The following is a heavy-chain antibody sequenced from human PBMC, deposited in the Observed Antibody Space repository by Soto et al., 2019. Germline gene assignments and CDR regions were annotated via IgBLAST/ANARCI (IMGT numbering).Heavy chain of an antibody. CDR1: GGTFSSYA. CDR3: ARVPGYGATAGLPFDY. CDR2: IIPIFGTA. D-gene: IGHD6-13*01. J-gene: IGHJ4*02. Sequence: SVKVSCKASGGTFSSYAISWVRQAPGQGLEWMGEIIPIFGTANYAQKFQGRVTITADESTSTAYMELSSLRSEDTAMFYCARVPGYGATAGLPFDYWGQGTLVTVSS. V-gene: IGHV1-69*13.